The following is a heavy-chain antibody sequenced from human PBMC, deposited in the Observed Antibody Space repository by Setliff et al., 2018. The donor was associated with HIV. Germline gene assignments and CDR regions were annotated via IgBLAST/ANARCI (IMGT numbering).Heavy chain of an antibody. CDR3: ARSKTFYDFWGGYYTHGAFKI. D-gene: IGHD3-3*01. V-gene: IGHV4-39*01. Sequence: SETLSLTCTVSGGSFTSRSYYWGWIRQPPGRGLEWIGSIFYSGITYYNPSLKSRVTISVDTSKDQFSLNLTSVTAADTAVYYCARSKTFYDFWGGYYTHGAFKIWGLGTMVTVSS. J-gene: IGHJ3*02. CDR1: GGSFTSRSYY. CDR2: IFYSGIT.